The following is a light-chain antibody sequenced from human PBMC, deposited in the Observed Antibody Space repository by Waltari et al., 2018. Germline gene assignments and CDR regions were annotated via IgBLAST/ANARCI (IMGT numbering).Light chain of an antibody. V-gene: IGKV3-15*01. J-gene: IGKJ2*01. CDR3: QQYSNWPRYT. CDR1: QRVSNN. Sequence: EIVMTQSPATLSLSPGERATLSCRASQRVSNNLAWYQQKPRQAPRLLIYGASTKTTGIPARFSGSGSATEFTLTISSMQSEDDVVYYCQQYSNWPRYTFGQGTRLDI. CDR2: GAS.